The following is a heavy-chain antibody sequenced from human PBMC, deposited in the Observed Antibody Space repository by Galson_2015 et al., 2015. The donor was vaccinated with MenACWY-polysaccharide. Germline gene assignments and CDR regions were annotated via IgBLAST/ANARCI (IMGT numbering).Heavy chain of an antibody. D-gene: IGHD3-9*01. CDR3: ATHLDWAFDY. V-gene: IGHV3-23*01. Sequence: SLRLSCAASGFTFNNYAMTWVRQAPGKGLEWLSSISGSGALTYYADSVKGRFTISRDNVKNTLHLQVDSLRGEDTAVYYCATHLDWAFDYWGQGTLVTVSS. J-gene: IGHJ4*02. CDR1: GFTFNNYA. CDR2: ISGSGALT.